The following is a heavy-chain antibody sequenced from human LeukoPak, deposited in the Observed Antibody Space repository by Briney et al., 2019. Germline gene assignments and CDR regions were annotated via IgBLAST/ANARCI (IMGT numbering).Heavy chain of an antibody. D-gene: IGHD5-12*01. Sequence: SETLSLTCAVYGGSFSGYYWSWIRQPPGKGLEWIGYIYTSGSTNYNPSLKSRVTISVDTSKNQFSLKLSSVTAADTAVYYCARQSGYDWEPFDYWGQGTLVTVSS. CDR2: IYTSGST. J-gene: IGHJ4*02. V-gene: IGHV4-4*09. CDR1: GGSFSGYY. CDR3: ARQSGYDWEPFDY.